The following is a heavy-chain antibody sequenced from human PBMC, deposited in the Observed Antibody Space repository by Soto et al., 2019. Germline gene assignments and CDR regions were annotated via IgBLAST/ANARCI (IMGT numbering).Heavy chain of an antibody. D-gene: IGHD6-13*01. Sequence: ESGGGLVQPGGSLRLSCAASGFTFSSYAMSWVRQAPGKGLEWVSAISGSGGSTYYADSVKGRFTISRDNSKNTLYLQMNSLRAEDTAVYYCAKSAAAAGTLSPYYYYYMDVWGKGTTVTVSS. CDR1: GFTFSSYA. CDR3: AKSAAAAGTLSPYYYYYMDV. CDR2: ISGSGGST. J-gene: IGHJ6*03. V-gene: IGHV3-23*01.